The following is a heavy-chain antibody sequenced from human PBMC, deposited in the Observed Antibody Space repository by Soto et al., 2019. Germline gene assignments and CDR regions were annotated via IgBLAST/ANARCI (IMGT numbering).Heavy chain of an antibody. CDR1: GFTFSSYG. D-gene: IGHD3-10*01. Sequence: GGSLRLSCAASGFTFSSYGMHWVRQAPGKGLEWVAVISYDGSNKYYADSVKGRFTISRDNSKNTLYLQMNSLRAEDTAVYYCAKDGFLVRGVNYYYYVMDFWGQGSTVTGSS. CDR2: ISYDGSNK. J-gene: IGHJ6*02. CDR3: AKDGFLVRGVNYYYYVMDF. V-gene: IGHV3-30*18.